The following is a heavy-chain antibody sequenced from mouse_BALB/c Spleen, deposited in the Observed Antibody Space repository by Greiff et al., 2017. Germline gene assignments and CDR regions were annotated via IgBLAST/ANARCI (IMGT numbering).Heavy chain of an antibody. V-gene: IGHV5-17*02. CDR3: ARIYYGRAMDY. D-gene: IGHD2-1*01. Sequence: EVMLVESGGGLVQPGGSRKLSCAASGFTFSSFGMHWVRQAPEKGLEWVAYISSGSSTIYYADTVKGRFTISRDNPKNTLFLQMTSLRSEDTAMYYCARIYYGRAMDYWGQGTSVTVSS. CDR1: GFTFSSFG. J-gene: IGHJ4*01. CDR2: ISSGSSTI.